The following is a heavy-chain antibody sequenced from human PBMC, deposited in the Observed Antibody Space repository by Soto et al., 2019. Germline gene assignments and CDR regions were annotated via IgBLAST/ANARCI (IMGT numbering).Heavy chain of an antibody. CDR1: GGSITSYY. CDR2: IYYSGIT. CDR3: ARGGGVYYFDY. V-gene: IGHV4-59*01. J-gene: IGHJ4*02. D-gene: IGHD2-8*02. Sequence: SETLSLTCTVSGGSITSYYWSWIRQPPGKGLEWIGYIYYSGITDYNPSLKSRVTISVDTSKSQFSLKLSSVAAADTAVYYCARGGGVYYFDYWGQGTLVTVSS.